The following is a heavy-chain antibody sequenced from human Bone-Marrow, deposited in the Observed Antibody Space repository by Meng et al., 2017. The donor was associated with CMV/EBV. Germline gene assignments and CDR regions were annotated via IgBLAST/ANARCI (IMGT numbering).Heavy chain of an antibody. CDR1: GFTFSSYS. CDR2: ISSSSSYI. D-gene: IGHD1-1*01. V-gene: IGHV3-21*01. CDR3: ARRQRYNPYYYYGMDV. J-gene: IGHJ6*02. Sequence: GESLKISCAASGFTFSSYSMNWVRQAPGKGLEWVSSISSSSSYIYYADSVKGRFTISRDNAKNSLYLQMNSLRAEDTAVYYCARRQRYNPYYYYGMDVWGQRTTVTVSS.